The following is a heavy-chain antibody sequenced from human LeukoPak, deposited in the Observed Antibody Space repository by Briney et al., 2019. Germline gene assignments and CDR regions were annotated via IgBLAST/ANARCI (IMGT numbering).Heavy chain of an antibody. Sequence: PSETLSLTCIVSGGSISSTSYSWGWIRQPPGKGLERIGTIYYSGTTYYNPSLKSRVTISVDTSKNQFSLKLSSVTAADTAVYYCARLVVPAAMGHGLDYWGQGTMVTVSS. CDR2: IYYSGTT. J-gene: IGHJ4*02. D-gene: IGHD2-2*01. CDR3: ARLVVPAAMGHGLDY. V-gene: IGHV4-39*01. CDR1: GGSISSTSYS.